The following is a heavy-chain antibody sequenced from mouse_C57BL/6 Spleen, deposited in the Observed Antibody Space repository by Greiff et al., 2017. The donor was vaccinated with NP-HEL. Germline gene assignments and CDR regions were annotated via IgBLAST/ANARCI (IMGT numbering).Heavy chain of an antibody. CDR2: IDPETGGT. Sequence: QVQLQQSGAELVRPGASVTLSCKASGYTFTDYEMHWVKQTPVHGLEWIGAIDPETGGTAYNQKFKGKAILTADKSSSTAYMELRSLTSEDSAVYSCTRGNGYYVFDYWGQGTTLTVSS. V-gene: IGHV1-15*01. D-gene: IGHD2-3*01. CDR1: GYTFTDYE. CDR3: TRGNGYYVFDY. J-gene: IGHJ2*01.